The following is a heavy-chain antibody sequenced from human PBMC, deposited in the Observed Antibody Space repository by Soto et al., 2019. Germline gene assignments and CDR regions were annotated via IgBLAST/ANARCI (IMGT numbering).Heavy chain of an antibody. J-gene: IGHJ4*02. Sequence: PGGSLRLSCSASGFTFSSYAMHWVRQAPGKGLEWVSTINSSGGSTYYADSVKGRFTISRDNPKNTIYLQMNSLRAEDTAVYYCAKGFYGSGSYYNERAFDSWGQGTLVTAPQ. CDR2: INSSGGST. V-gene: IGHV3-23*01. CDR1: GFTFSSYA. D-gene: IGHD3-10*01. CDR3: AKGFYGSGSYYNERAFDS.